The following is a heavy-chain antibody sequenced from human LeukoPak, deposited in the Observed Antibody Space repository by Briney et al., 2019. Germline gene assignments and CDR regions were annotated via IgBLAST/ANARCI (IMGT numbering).Heavy chain of an antibody. CDR3: ARRSDSGSDDGEDYFDY. CDR1: LGSIYSTTFY. Sequence: PSETLSLTPTLSLGSIYSTTFYWGSIRQPPGKGLEWIGSMYYDGSTYRNPSLTSRVTISVDTSNNQFSLKLTSVTAADTAVYFCARRSDSGSDDGEDYFDYWGQGTMVTVSS. D-gene: IGHD1-26*01. J-gene: IGHJ4*02. CDR2: MYYDGST. V-gene: IGHV4-39*01.